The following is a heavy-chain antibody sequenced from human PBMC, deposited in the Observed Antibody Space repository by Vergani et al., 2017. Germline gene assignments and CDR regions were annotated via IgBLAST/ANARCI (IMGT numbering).Heavy chain of an antibody. D-gene: IGHD6-19*01. J-gene: IGHJ4*02. CDR1: GGTFSSYA. CDR2: IFPIIRLE. CDR3: ARVSPGDNSGWEPFDY. Sequence: QVQLVQSGAEVKKPGSSVKVSCKASGGTFSSYAISWVRQAPGQGLAWMGGIFPIIRLETSAQKCQDRVKNTGDTFKKTGYSEMDNVRSEDTGGEYCARVSPGDNSGWEPFDYWGQGTLVTDCS. V-gene: IGHV1-69*17.